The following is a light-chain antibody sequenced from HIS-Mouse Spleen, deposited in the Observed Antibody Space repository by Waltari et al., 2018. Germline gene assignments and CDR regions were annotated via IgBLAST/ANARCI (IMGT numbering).Light chain of an antibody. CDR2: DVS. CDR1: SSYVGGSHY. V-gene: IGLV2-11*01. Sequence: QSALTQPRSVSGSPGQSVPISCTGTSSYVGGSHYVSWYQQHPGKAPKLMIYDVSKRPSGVPDRFSGSKSGNTASLTISGLQAEDEADYYCCSYAGSYTWVFGGGTKLTVL. CDR3: CSYAGSYTWV. J-gene: IGLJ3*02.